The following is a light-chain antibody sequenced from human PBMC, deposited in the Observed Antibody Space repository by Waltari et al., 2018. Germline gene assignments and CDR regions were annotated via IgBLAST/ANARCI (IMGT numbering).Light chain of an antibody. J-gene: IGKJ4*01. CDR2: GTF. CDR3: QQYSSASLT. CDR1: QSVDTNY. Sequence: IVLTQSPGTLSLSPGERATLSCRASQSVDTNYLAWYQQRPGQASRLLIYGTFNRATGIPDRFSGSGSGTDFTLRITRLEPEDSAIYYCQQYSSASLTFGGGTKMEI. V-gene: IGKV3-20*01.